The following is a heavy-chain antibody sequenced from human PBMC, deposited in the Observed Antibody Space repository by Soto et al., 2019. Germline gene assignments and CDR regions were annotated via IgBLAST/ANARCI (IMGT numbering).Heavy chain of an antibody. J-gene: IGHJ6*02. CDR3: ASGSIWGAPMDV. Sequence: QVQLQESGPGLVKPSQTLSLTCTVSGGSISSGGYYWSWIRQHPGKGLEWSGYIYYSGSTYYNPSLKSRVTISVDTSKNQCSLKLSSVTATDTAVYYCASGSIWGAPMDVWGQGTTVTVSS. CDR1: GGSISSGGYY. D-gene: IGHD3-16*01. CDR2: IYYSGST. V-gene: IGHV4-31*03.